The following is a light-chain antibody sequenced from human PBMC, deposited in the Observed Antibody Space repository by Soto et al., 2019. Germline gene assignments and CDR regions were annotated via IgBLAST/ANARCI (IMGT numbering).Light chain of an antibody. CDR1: QSVSSSY. CDR2: GAS. V-gene: IGKV3-20*01. Sequence: DIVLTQSPGTQSLSPGERATLSCRASQSVSSSYLAWYQQKPGQAPRLLIYGASSRATGIPDRFSGSGSGTDFTLTISRLEPEDFAVYFCQQYGTSPPKYTFGQGTKLEIK. J-gene: IGKJ2*01. CDR3: QQYGTSPPKYT.